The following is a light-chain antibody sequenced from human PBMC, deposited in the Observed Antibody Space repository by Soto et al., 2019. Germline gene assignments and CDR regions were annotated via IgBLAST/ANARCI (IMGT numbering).Light chain of an antibody. CDR3: QQYNSYRRT. V-gene: IGKV1-5*03. J-gene: IGKJ1*01. CDR1: QSISSW. Sequence: DIQMTQSPSTLSASVGDRVTITCRASQSISSWLAWYQQKPGKAPKLLIYKASSLESGVPSRFRGSGSGTEFTLTIRGLQPDDFATYYCQQYNSYRRTFGQGTKVEIK. CDR2: KAS.